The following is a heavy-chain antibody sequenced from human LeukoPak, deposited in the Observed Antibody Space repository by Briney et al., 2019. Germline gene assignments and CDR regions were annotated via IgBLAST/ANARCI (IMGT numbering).Heavy chain of an antibody. CDR1: GFTFSTYA. CDR3: AKDKGGDPTYSSSWYVFDY. D-gene: IGHD6-13*01. Sequence: PGRSLSLSCAASGFTFSTYATHWVRQAPGKGLEWVAVISFDGSNKYYADSVKGRFTISRDNSKNTLYLQMNSLRAEDTAVYYCAKDKGGDPTYSSSWYVFDYWGQGTLVTVSS. V-gene: IGHV3-30*18. J-gene: IGHJ4*02. CDR2: ISFDGSNK.